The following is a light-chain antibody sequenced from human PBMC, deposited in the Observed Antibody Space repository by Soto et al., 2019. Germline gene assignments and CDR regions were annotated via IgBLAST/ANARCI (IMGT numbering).Light chain of an antibody. Sequence: QSALTQPRSLSGSPGQSVTISCTGTSSDVGGYNYVSWYQQHPGKAPKLMIYDVSKRPSGVPDRFSGSKSGNTASLTISGLQAEDEADYYCSSYAGSYTYVFATGTKLTVL. CDR1: SSDVGGYNY. CDR3: SSYAGSYTYV. CDR2: DVS. V-gene: IGLV2-11*01. J-gene: IGLJ1*01.